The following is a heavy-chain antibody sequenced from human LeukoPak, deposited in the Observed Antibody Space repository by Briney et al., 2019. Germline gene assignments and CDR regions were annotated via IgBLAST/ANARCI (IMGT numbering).Heavy chain of an antibody. V-gene: IGHV4-34*01. J-gene: IGHJ4*02. CDR1: GGSFSGYY. CDR3: ARLSISPTYYFDY. Sequence: SETLSLTCAVYGGSFSGYYWSWIRQPPGKGLEWIGKINHSGSTNYNPSLKSRVTISVDTSKNQFSLKLSSVTAADTAVYYCARLSISPTYYFDYWGQGTLVTVSS. D-gene: IGHD3-16*02. CDR2: INHSGST.